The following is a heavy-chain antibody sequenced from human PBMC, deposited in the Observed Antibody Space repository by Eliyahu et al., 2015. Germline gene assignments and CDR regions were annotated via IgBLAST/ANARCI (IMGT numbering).Heavy chain of an antibody. D-gene: IGHD3-22*01. CDR1: GGXFSSYA. CDR2: IIPILGIA. CDR3: ARFITMITDYYYGMDV. J-gene: IGHJ6*02. V-gene: IGHV1-69*04. Sequence: QVQLVQSGAEVKKPGSSVKVSCKASGGXFSSYAISWVRQAPGQGLEWMGRIIPILGIANYAQKFQGRVTITADKSTSTAYMELSSLRSEDTAVYYCARFITMITDYYYGMDVWGQGTTVTVSS.